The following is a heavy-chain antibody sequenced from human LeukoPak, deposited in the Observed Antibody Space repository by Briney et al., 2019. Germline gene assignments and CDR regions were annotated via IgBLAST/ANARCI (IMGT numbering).Heavy chain of an antibody. J-gene: IGHJ6*02. Sequence: PSETLSLTCAVYGGSFSGCYWSWIRQPPGKGLEWIGEINHSGSTNYNPSLKSRVTISVDTSKNQFSLELSSVTAADTAVYYCARDKTYCSSTSCPIYYYYGMDVWGQGTTVTVSS. CDR2: INHSGST. CDR3: ARDKTYCSSTSCPIYYYYGMDV. CDR1: GGSFSGCY. V-gene: IGHV4-34*01. D-gene: IGHD2-2*01.